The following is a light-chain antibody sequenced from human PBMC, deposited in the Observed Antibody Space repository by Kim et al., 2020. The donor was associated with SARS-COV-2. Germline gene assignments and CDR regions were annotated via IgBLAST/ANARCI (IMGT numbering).Light chain of an antibody. CDR1: QTIAGW. CDR3: QQYYSYWT. V-gene: IGKV1-5*03. J-gene: IGKJ1*01. Sequence: SASVGGRVTITGRARQTIAGWLAWYQQKPGKAPNLLIYKASNLKSGVPSRFSGSGFGTEFTLTINSLQPDDSATYYCQQYYSYWTFGQGTKVDIK. CDR2: KAS.